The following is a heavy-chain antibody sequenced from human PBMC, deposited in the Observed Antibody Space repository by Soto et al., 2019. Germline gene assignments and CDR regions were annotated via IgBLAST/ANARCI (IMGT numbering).Heavy chain of an antibody. J-gene: IGHJ6*02. CDR3: ARHERTGYDWYQLFSYMDA. CDR2: IYPGDSAV. V-gene: IGHV5-51*01. CDR1: GYNFPTYW. D-gene: IGHD5-12*01. Sequence: GEALKISCKGSGYNFPTYWIAWVRQMPGKGLEWMGIIYPGDSAVRYSPSFQGRVIISADKSISTAFLQCSSLKASDTAMYYCARHERTGYDWYQLFSYMDAWGQGTMVTVSS.